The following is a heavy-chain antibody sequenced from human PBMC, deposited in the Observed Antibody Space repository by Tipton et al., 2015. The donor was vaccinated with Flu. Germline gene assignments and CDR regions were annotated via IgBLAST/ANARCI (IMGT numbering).Heavy chain of an antibody. V-gene: IGHV3-53*01. CDR2: IYIEGYT. CDR1: GLTVSANY. J-gene: IGHJ3*02. D-gene: IGHD5-24*01. CDR3: ARGSGDGYNYDAFDI. Sequence: GFLRLSCAASGLTVSANYMSWVRQAPGRGLEWDSVIYIEGYTYYADSMKDRFTVSRDNSKNMLYLQMNSLRVEDTAVYYCARGSGDGYNYDAFDIWGQGTMVTVSS.